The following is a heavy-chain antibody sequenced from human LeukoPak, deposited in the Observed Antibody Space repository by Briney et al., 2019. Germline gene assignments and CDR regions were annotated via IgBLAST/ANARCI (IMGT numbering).Heavy chain of an antibody. V-gene: IGHV4-34*01. CDR3: ARGHGYSGYDGYY. CDR1: GGSFSGYY. CDR2: INHSGST. D-gene: IGHD5-12*01. Sequence: SETLSLTCAVYGGSFSGYYWSWIRQPPGKGLEWIGEINHSGSTNYNPSLKSRVTISVDTSKNQFSLKLSSVTVADTAVYYCARGHGYSGYDGYYWGQGTLVTVSS. J-gene: IGHJ4*02.